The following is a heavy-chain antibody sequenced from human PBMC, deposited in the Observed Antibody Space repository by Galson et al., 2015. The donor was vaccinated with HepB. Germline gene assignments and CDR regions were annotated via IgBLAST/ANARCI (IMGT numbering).Heavy chain of an antibody. Sequence: PALVKPTQTLTLTCTFSGFSLSTSGMRVSWIRQPPGKALEWLARLDWDADKLYSTSLKTRLTISKDTSKNQVVLTMTNMDPVDTATYYCAQISGTTHSLGAFDIWGQGTMVTVSS. D-gene: IGHD1-1*01. CDR2: LDWDADK. CDR1: GFSLSTSGMR. V-gene: IGHV2-70*04. CDR3: AQISGTTHSLGAFDI. J-gene: IGHJ3*02.